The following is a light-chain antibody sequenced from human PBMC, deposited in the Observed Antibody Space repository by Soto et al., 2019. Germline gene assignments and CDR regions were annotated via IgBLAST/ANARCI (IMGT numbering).Light chain of an antibody. J-gene: IGKJ4*01. CDR2: GTS. Sequence: EIVMTQSPATLSVSPGEKTSLSCRASQSVSRNLAWYQQKPGQTPRLLIYGTSTRATGVPARFSAIGSGTEFTLTISSLQSEDFAVYYCQQYHNWPLTFGGGTKSGDQ. CDR3: QQYHNWPLT. V-gene: IGKV3-15*01. CDR1: QSVSRN.